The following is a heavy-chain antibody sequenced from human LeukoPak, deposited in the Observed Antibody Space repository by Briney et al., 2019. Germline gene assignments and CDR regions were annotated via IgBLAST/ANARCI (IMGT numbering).Heavy chain of an antibody. CDR2: ISDSGGST. CDR3: AKDRALHQFDY. Sequence: PGGSLRLSCAASGFTFSNYAMNWVRQAPGEGLEWVSSISDSGGSTYYADSAKGRFTISRDNSKNTLFLQMNSLRAGDTAIYYCAKDRALHQFDYWGQEPWSPSPQ. CDR1: GFTFSNYA. V-gene: IGHV3-23*01. J-gene: IGHJ4*01.